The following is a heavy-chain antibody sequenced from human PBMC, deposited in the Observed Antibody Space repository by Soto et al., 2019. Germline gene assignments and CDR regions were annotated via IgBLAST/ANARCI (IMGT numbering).Heavy chain of an antibody. CDR1: GGTCSRHS. CDR3: ARDLTSVRGS. D-gene: IGHD3-10*01. CDR2: IIPIFDAT. V-gene: IGHV1-69*01. J-gene: IGHJ4*02. Sequence: QVQMVQSGAEVKKPGSSARVSCKVSGGTCSRHSISWVRQAPGQGLEWMGGIIPIFDATQYAQKCQGRLTITADESTTTFHMDLSGLRPEETAIYFCARDLTSVRGSWGQGTLVTVS.